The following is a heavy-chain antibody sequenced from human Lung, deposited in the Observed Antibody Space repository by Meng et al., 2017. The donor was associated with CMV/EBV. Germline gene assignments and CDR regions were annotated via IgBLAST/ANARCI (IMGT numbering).Heavy chain of an antibody. J-gene: IGHJ6*02. V-gene: IGHV3-49*04. D-gene: IGHD3-22*01. CDR2: IRSKAYGGTT. Sequence: GGSXRLXXTAFGFTFGDYAMSWVRQVPGKGLEWVGFIRSKAYGGTTEYVASVKGRFTISRDDSKSIAYLQMNSLKTEDTAVYYCTRALDYYDSRAFYYYYGMDVWXQGNXVTVSS. CDR3: TRALDYYDSRAFYYYYGMDV. CDR1: GFTFGDYA.